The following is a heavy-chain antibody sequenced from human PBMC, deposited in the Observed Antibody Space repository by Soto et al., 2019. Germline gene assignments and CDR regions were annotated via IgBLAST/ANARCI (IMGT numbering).Heavy chain of an antibody. CDR2: IYWNDDK. V-gene: IGHV2-5*01. J-gene: IGHJ4*02. CDR1: GFSLSTSGVG. CDR3: AHRRRQSGYYYDYLDY. D-gene: IGHD3-22*01. Sequence: QITLKESGPTLVKPTQTLTLTCTFSGFSLSTSGVGVGWIRQPPGKPLEWLALIYWNDDKRYSPSLRSRLTITKDTSKNQVVLTMTNMDPVDTATYYCAHRRRQSGYYYDYLDYWGQGTLVTVSS.